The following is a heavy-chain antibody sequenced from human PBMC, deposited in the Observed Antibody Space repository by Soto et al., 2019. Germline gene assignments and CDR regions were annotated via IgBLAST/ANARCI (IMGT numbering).Heavy chain of an antibody. Sequence: QVQLQQSGPGLVKPSGTLSLTCDVSGVSISSSSWWSWVRQPPGKGLEWVGEIYHSGSTNYNPSLKXRXTXSXXKSKNQFSLRLTSVTAADTAVYYCAGGFGSGHYDYWGQGSLVTVSS. CDR1: GVSISSSSW. CDR2: IYHSGST. CDR3: AGGFGSGHYDY. V-gene: IGHV4-4*02. D-gene: IGHD3-10*01. J-gene: IGHJ4*02.